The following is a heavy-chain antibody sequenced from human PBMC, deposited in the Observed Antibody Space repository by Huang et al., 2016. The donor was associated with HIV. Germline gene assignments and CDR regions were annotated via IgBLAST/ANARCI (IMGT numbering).Heavy chain of an antibody. J-gene: IGHJ4*02. CDR1: GASIASGSYF. CDR3: ARGRVTSSGVVQSYDY. Sequence: VQLLESGPGLVKPSQTLSLSCNVSGASIASGSYFWNWIRQPAGGGLEWIGNIYTTGSTDYNPSLKSRVAVLSDTSKNQFSLSLRSVTAADTAVYFCARGRVTSSGVVQSYDYWGQGSLVTVSS. CDR2: IYTTGST. D-gene: IGHD3-3*01. V-gene: IGHV4-61*09.